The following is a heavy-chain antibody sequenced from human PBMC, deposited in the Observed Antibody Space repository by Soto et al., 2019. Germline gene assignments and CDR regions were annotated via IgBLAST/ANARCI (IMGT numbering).Heavy chain of an antibody. J-gene: IGHJ4*02. CDR1: GFAFSSYS. D-gene: IGHD4-17*01. Sequence: EVQLVESGGGLVKPGGSLRLSCAASGFAFSSYSMNWVRQAPGKGLEWVSSISSSSSYIYYADSVKGRFTISRDNAKNSLYLQMNSLRAEDTAVYYCARDWLSVTPAFDYWGQGTLVTVSS. CDR3: ARDWLSVTPAFDY. CDR2: ISSSSSYI. V-gene: IGHV3-21*01.